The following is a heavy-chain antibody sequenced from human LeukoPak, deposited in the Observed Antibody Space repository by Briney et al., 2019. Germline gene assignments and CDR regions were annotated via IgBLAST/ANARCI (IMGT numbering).Heavy chain of an antibody. Sequence: GGSLRLSCAASGFIFTDYWMSWVRQAPGKGLEWVANIKQDGSEKYYVDSVKGRFTISRDNAKNSLYLQMNSLRAEDTAVYYCAKEEGYCSSTSCSYFDYWGQGTLVTVSS. D-gene: IGHD2-2*01. CDR2: IKQDGSEK. CDR3: AKEEGYCSSTSCSYFDY. J-gene: IGHJ4*02. CDR1: GFIFTDYW. V-gene: IGHV3-7*01.